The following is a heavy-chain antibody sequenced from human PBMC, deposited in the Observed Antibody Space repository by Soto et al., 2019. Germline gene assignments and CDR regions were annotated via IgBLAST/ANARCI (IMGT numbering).Heavy chain of an antibody. CDR3: ARESGDWPLNWFDP. D-gene: IGHD2-21*02. J-gene: IGHJ5*02. CDR2: ITSDGKSK. Sequence: XAYLRPSGAPSGINFSNRGRHWVRQRPAEGLVWVSRITSDGKSKAYAESVKGRFAISRDNAKNTLYLQMNGLTAEGTAVYYCARESGDWPLNWFDPWGQGTLVTVSS. CDR1: GINFSNRG. V-gene: IGHV3-74*01.